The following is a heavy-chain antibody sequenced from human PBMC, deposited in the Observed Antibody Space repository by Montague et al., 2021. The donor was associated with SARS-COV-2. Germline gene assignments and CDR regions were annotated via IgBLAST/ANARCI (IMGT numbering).Heavy chain of an antibody. V-gene: IGHV3-73*01. CDR1: GFTFSGSA. Sequence: SLRLSCAASGFTFSGSAMHWVRQTSGKGLEWVGRIRNQNNNYATTYAASVNGRFTISSADSKNTAYLHMHSLKTDDTAVYYCSSAGYSDISTYYSLWGQGTLVTVSS. J-gene: IGHJ4*02. CDR3: SSAGYSDISTYYSL. D-gene: IGHD3-10*01. CDR2: IRNQNNNYAT.